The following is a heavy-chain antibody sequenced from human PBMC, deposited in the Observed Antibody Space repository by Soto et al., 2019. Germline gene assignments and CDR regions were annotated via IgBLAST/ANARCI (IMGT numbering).Heavy chain of an antibody. CDR3: ARAGSSSYPVDY. J-gene: IGHJ4*02. Sequence: LSLTCAVYGGSFSGYYWSWIRQPPGKGLEWIGEINHSGSTNYNPSLKSRVTISVDTSKNQFSLKLSSVTAADTAVYYCARAGSSSYPVDYWGQGTLVTSPQ. CDR1: GGSFSGYY. D-gene: IGHD6-6*01. CDR2: INHSGST. V-gene: IGHV4-34*01.